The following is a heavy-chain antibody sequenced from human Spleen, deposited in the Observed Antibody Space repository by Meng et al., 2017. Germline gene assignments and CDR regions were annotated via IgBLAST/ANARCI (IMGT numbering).Heavy chain of an antibody. J-gene: IGHJ4*02. D-gene: IGHD3-3*01. CDR2: ISSGGSLI. V-gene: IGHV3-11*01. CDR1: GFNFSDYY. CDR3: AREHPPDDYDFWSGYFDY. Sequence: GGSLRLSCAVSGFNFSDYYMSWVRQAPGKGPEWISYISSGGSLIEYAHSVKGRFTISRDNAKNSLYLQMNSLRAEDTAIYYCAREHPPDDYDFWSGYFDYWGQGTLVTVSS.